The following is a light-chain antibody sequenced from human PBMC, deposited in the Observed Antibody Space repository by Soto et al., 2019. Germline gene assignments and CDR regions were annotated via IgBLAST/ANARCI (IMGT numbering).Light chain of an antibody. CDR2: VPS. J-gene: IGKJ4*01. CDR1: QSVTRSS. CDR3: QQYGGMPIT. V-gene: IGKV3-20*01. Sequence: VLTQSPATLSLFPGERATLSYRASQSVTRSSLGWYWQTPCPPPRLVMYVPSTRDTGVRDRFRGVGIGTDFSLTIEKLEPEYFAVYYCQQYGGMPITFGGGTKVDIK.